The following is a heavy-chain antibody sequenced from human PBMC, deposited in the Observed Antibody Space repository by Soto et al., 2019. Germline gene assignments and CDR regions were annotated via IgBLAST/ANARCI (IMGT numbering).Heavy chain of an antibody. V-gene: IGHV1-18*01. J-gene: IGHJ6*02. Sequence: GASVKVSCKASGYTFTSYFITWVRQAPGQGLGWMGWISAYNGNTNYAQMLQGRVTMTTDTSTATAYMEMTSLRSDDTAVYYCARQDYYSGMDVWGQGTTVTVSS. CDR1: GYTFTSYF. CDR2: ISAYNGNT. CDR3: ARQDYYSGMDV.